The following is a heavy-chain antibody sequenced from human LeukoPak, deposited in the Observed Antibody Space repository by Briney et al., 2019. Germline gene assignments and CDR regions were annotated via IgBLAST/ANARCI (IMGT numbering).Heavy chain of an antibody. CDR1: GFTFRSYA. CDR3: AKDLSGNYNLFDY. D-gene: IGHD1-26*01. J-gene: IGHJ4*02. Sequence: GGSLRLSCAASGFTFRSYAMSWVRQAPGKGLEWVSVISGPGYTTYYADSVKGRLTISRDNSNNMLYLQLSSLRAEDTAVYYCAKDLSGNYNLFDYWGQGTLVTVSS. V-gene: IGHV3-23*01. CDR2: ISGPGYTT.